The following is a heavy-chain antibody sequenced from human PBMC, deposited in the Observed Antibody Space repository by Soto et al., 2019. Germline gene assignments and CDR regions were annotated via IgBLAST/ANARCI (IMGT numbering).Heavy chain of an antibody. CDR2: VYPGDSDT. V-gene: IGHV5-51*01. Sequence: GESLKISCKGSGYSFTNYWIGWVRQMPGKGLEWMGIVYPGDSDTRYSPSFQGQVTISADKSISTAYLQWSSLKASDTAMYYCARSRIYDSSGYYMWDYYYGMDVWGQGTTVTVSS. CDR1: GYSFTNYW. J-gene: IGHJ6*02. D-gene: IGHD3-22*01. CDR3: ARSRIYDSSGYYMWDYYYGMDV.